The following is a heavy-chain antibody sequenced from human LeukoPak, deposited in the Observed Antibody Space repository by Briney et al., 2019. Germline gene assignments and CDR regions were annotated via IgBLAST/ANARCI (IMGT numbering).Heavy chain of an antibody. V-gene: IGHV4-59*01. Sequence: SETLSLTRTVSGDSISDYYWSWIRQPPGKRLEWIGYFYYSGTPNYNPSLKSRVTMSIDTSKNQFSLKLSSVTAADTAVYYCARIRGYFDYWGQGTLVTVSS. CDR2: FYYSGTP. CDR3: ARIRGYFDY. CDR1: GDSISDYY. J-gene: IGHJ4*02. D-gene: IGHD3-3*02.